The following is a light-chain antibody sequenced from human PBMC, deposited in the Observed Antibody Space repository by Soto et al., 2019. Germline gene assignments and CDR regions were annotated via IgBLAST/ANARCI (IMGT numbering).Light chain of an antibody. Sequence: DIQMTQSPSSVSESVGDRVTITCRASHSINNWLAWYQQKPGKAPKLLIYTTSSLQSGVPSRFSGSGSGTDYTLTISSLQPEDFATYYCQQANSFPLTFGGGTNVEIK. CDR1: HSINNW. CDR3: QQANSFPLT. V-gene: IGKV1D-12*01. CDR2: TTS. J-gene: IGKJ4*01.